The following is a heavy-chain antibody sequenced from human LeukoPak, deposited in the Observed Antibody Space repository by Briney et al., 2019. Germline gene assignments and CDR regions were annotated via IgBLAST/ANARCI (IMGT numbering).Heavy chain of an antibody. D-gene: IGHD5-18*01. CDR3: ARDKGGGYSYTDY. V-gene: IGHV3-33*01. J-gene: IGHJ4*02. CDR2: IWYDGSNK. Sequence: PGGSLRLSCAASGFTFSSYGMHWVRQAPGKGLEWVATIWYDGSNKYYADSVKGRFTISRDNSKNTLDLQMNSLRAEDTAVYYCARDKGGGYSYTDYWGQGTLVTSSS. CDR1: GFTFSSYG.